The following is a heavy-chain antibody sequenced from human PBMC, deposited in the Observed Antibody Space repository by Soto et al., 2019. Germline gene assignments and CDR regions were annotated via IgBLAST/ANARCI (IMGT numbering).Heavy chain of an antibody. D-gene: IGHD2-21*02. Sequence: ASVKVSCKASGYTFTSYYMHWVRQAPGQGLEWMGIINPSGGSTSYAQKFQGRVTMTRDTSTSTVYMELSSLRSEDTAVYYCARDKGALSYCGGDFYQTHFDYWRQGTLVTVAS. CDR1: GYTFTSYY. CDR2: INPSGGST. J-gene: IGHJ4*02. V-gene: IGHV1-46*01. CDR3: ARDKGALSYCGGDFYQTHFDY.